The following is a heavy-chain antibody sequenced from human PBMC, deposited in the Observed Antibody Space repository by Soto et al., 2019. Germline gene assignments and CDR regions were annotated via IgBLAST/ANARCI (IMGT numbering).Heavy chain of an antibody. J-gene: IGHJ4*02. CDR1: GYPISSGYY. CDR3: ARSSGYVPGGY. CDR2: IHHSGST. D-gene: IGHD5-12*01. V-gene: IGHV4-38-2*01. Sequence: SETLSLTCAVSGYPISSGYYWGFIRQPPGKGLEWIGIIHHSGSTYYNPSLRSRITISVDTSKNQFSLKMPSVTAADTAVYYCARSSGYVPGGYWGQGILVTVSS.